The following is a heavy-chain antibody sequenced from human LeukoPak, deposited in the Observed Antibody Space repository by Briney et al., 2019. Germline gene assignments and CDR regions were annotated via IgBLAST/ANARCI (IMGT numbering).Heavy chain of an antibody. Sequence: ASVTVSCKASGYTFTSYYMHWVRQAPGQGLEWMGIINPSGGSTSYAQKFQGRVTMTRDTSTSTVYMELSSLRPEDTAVYYCSVRSAGTQIKYYFDYWGQGTLVTVSS. D-gene: IGHD6-13*01. CDR3: SVRSAGTQIKYYFDY. J-gene: IGHJ4*02. CDR2: INPSGGST. V-gene: IGHV1-46*01. CDR1: GYTFTSYY.